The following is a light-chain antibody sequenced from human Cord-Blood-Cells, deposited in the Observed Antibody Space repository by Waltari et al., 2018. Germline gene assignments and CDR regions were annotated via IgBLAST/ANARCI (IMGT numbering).Light chain of an antibody. CDR3: QQYNNWPWT. V-gene: IGKV3-15*01. CDR2: GAS. J-gene: IGKJ1*01. CDR1: QIVSSN. Sequence: EIVMTQSPAILSVSSGESDTLSCRASQIVSSNLAWYQQKPGRAPRLLIYGASTRATGIPARFSGSGSGTEFTLTISNLQSEDFAVYYCQQYNNWPWTFGQGTKVEIK.